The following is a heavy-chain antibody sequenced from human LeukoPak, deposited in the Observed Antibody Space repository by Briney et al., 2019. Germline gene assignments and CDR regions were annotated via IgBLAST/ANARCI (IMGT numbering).Heavy chain of an antibody. CDR3: ARAVMGTLDY. CDR1: GFSFSASW. D-gene: IGHD1-14*01. J-gene: IGHJ4*02. Sequence: GGSLRLSCAASGFSFSASWMYWVRQGTEKGLEWVSRISDGGTVINYADSVQGRFAISRDDAKNTLYLYMNSLRADDTAVYYCARAVMGTLDYWGQGTLVTVSP. CDR2: ISDGGTVI. V-gene: IGHV3-74*01.